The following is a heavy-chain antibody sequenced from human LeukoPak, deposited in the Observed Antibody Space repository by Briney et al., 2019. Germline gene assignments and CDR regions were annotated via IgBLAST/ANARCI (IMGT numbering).Heavy chain of an antibody. CDR1: GFTFGDYV. D-gene: IGHD4-23*01. J-gene: IGHJ4*02. Sequence: PGRSLRLSCRASGFTFGDYVMTWVRQAPGKGLEWVGFIRSKVYGGTTEYAASVKGRFIISRDDSKSIAYLQMNSLKTEDTAVYYCTRDYGGFDYWGQGTVVTVST. V-gene: IGHV3-49*04. CDR2: IRSKVYGGTT. CDR3: TRDYGGFDY.